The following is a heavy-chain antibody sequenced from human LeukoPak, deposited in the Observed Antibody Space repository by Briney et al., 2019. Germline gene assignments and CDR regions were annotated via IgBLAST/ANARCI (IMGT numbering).Heavy chain of an antibody. D-gene: IGHD5-18*01. CDR3: ARTMDTAMLTGVGY. J-gene: IGHJ4*02. V-gene: IGHV3-11*01. CDR1: GFIFSDYY. Sequence: GGPLRLSCAASGFIFSDYYMSWIRQAPGKGLEWISYISSSGYTMYYADSVKGRFTISRDNANNSVYLQMNSLRAEDTAVYFCARTMDTAMLTGVGYWGQGTLVTVSS. CDR2: ISSSGYTM.